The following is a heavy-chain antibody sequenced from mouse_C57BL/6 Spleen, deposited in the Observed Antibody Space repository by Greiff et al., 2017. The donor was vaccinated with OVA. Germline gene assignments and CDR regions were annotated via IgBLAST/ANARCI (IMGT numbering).Heavy chain of an antibody. Sequence: VKLQQPGAELVKPGASVKLSCKASGYTFTSYWMHWVKQRPGQGLEWIGMIHPNSGSTNYNEKFKSKATLTVDKSSSTAYMQLSSLTSEDSAVYYCARSGYDYDAYFDYWGQGTTLTVSS. D-gene: IGHD2-4*01. V-gene: IGHV1-64*01. CDR2: IHPNSGST. CDR1: GYTFTSYW. J-gene: IGHJ2*01. CDR3: ARSGYDYDAYFDY.